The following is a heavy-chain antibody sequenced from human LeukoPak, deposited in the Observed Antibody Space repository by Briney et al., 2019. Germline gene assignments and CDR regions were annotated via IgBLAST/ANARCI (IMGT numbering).Heavy chain of an antibody. CDR1: GYTFTSYG. Sequence: ASVKVSCKASGYTFTSYGISWVRQAPGQGLEWMGWISAYNGNTNYAQKLQGRVTMTTDTSTSTAYMGLRSLRSDDTAVYYCARWPGPRWFGDYYFDYWGQGTLVTVSS. CDR3: ARWPGPRWFGDYYFDY. J-gene: IGHJ4*02. V-gene: IGHV1-18*01. D-gene: IGHD3-10*01. CDR2: ISAYNGNT.